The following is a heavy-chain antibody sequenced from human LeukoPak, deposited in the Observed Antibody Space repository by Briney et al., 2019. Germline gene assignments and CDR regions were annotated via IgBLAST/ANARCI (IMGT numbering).Heavy chain of an antibody. CDR3: ARVSSFGDYQYTIDY. Sequence: GRSLRLSCAASGFTFSSYTMHWVRQAPGKGLEWVAVISYDGSNKYYADSLKGRFTISRDNSKNTLYLQMNSLRGEDTAVYYCARVSSFGDYQYTIDYWGQGILVTVSS. J-gene: IGHJ4*02. CDR2: ISYDGSNK. CDR1: GFTFSSYT. D-gene: IGHD4-17*01. V-gene: IGHV3-30*04.